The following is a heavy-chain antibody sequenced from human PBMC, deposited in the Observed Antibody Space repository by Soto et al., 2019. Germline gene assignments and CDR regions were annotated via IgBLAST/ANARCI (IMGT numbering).Heavy chain of an antibody. D-gene: IGHD2-15*01. J-gene: IGHJ4*02. V-gene: IGHV4-31*03. Sequence: PSETLSLTCTVSGASMSSGGYYWTWIRQSPGKGLEWIGYIYYSGSTYYNPSLESRVAISLDTSRSQFSLTLHSVTAADTAIYYCARDSGYCSGGSCQIEGPIDYWGQGTLVTVS. CDR1: GASMSSGGYY. CDR2: IYYSGST. CDR3: ARDSGYCSGGSCQIEGPIDY.